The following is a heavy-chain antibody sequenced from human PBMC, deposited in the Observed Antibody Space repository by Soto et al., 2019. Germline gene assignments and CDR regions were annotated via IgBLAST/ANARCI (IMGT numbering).Heavy chain of an antibody. V-gene: IGHV3-33*01. CDR1: RFTPISYG. CDR3: AREGPYYCSGGSCYRYATYFDY. Sequence: PEGSRRHSGSPSRFTPISYGMHWVRQAPGKGLARVAVIWYDGSNKYYADSVKGRFTISRDNSKNTLYLQMNSLGAEDTVVYYCAREGPYYCSGGSCYRYATYFDYWGQGTLVSVSS. D-gene: IGHD2-15*01. CDR2: IWYDGSNK. J-gene: IGHJ4*02.